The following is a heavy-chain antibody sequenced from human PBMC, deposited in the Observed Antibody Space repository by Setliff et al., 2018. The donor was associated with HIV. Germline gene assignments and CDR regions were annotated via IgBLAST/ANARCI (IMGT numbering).Heavy chain of an antibody. D-gene: IGHD3-16*01. V-gene: IGHV3-7*01. CDR3: ARGRRGRWLQFWDY. Sequence: GGSLRLSCVASGLTFNRYWMSWVRQVPGKGLEWVSNTKYDGSESYYVDSVKSRVTMSVDASKNQFSLNLSSVTAADTAVYYCARGRRGRWLQFWDYWGQGTLVTVSS. CDR1: GLTFNRYW. CDR2: TKYDGSES. J-gene: IGHJ4*02.